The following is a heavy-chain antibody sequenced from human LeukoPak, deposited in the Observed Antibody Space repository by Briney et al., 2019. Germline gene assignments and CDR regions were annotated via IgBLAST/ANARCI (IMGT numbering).Heavy chain of an antibody. V-gene: IGHV4-4*07. Sequence: SETLSLTCTVSGGSISRYYWSWIRQPAGKGLEWIGRIYTSGSTNYNPSLKSRVTMSVDTSKNQFSLKLSSVTAADTAVYYCARDNADYSYEGTYWFDPWGQGTLVTVSS. CDR1: GGSISRYY. J-gene: IGHJ5*02. CDR3: ARDNADYSYEGTYWFDP. D-gene: IGHD5-18*01. CDR2: IYTSGST.